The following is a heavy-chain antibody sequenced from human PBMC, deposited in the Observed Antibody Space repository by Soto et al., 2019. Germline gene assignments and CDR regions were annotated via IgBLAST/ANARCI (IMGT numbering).Heavy chain of an antibody. J-gene: IGHJ4*02. V-gene: IGHV3-23*01. CDR1: GFTFSSYA. CDR2: ISGNGGST. Sequence: PGGSLRLSCAASGFTFSSYAMSWVRQAPGKGLEWVSAISGNGGSTYYADSVKGRFTISRDNSKNTLYLQMNSLRAEDTAVYYCAKGGTVISYYYDYWGQGALVTVSS. D-gene: IGHD3-10*01. CDR3: AKGGTVISYYYDY.